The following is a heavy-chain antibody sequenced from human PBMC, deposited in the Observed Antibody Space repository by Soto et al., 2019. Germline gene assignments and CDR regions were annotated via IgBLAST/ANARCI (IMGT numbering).Heavy chain of an antibody. CDR1: GYTFTSYG. Sequence: ASVKVSCKASGYTFTSYGISWVRQAPGQGLEWMGWINACNGNTKYSQKLQGRVTITRDTSASTAYMELSSLRSEDTAVYYCAGGGVAATGWECYYYYYGMDVWGQGTTVTVSS. J-gene: IGHJ6*02. CDR2: INACNGNT. V-gene: IGHV1-18*01. CDR3: AGGGVAATGWECYYYYYGMDV. D-gene: IGHD2-15*01.